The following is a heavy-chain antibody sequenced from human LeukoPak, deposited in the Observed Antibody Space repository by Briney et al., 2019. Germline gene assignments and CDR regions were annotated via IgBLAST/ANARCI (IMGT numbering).Heavy chain of an antibody. J-gene: IGHJ6*02. CDR3: ARVRVRRDYYYYYGMDV. CDR1: GYTFTGYY. Sequence: ASVKVSCKASGYTFTGYYMHWVRQAPGQGLEWMGWINPNSGGTNYAQKFQGRVTMTRDTSISTAYMELSRLRSHDTAVYYCARVRVRRDYYYYYGMDVWGQGTTVTVSS. V-gene: IGHV1-2*02. CDR2: INPNSGGT.